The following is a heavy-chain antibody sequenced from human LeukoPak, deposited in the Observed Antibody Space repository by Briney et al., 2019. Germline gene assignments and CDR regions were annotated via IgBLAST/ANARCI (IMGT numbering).Heavy chain of an antibody. J-gene: IGHJ5*02. CDR2: MNPNSGNT. CDR1: GYTFTSYY. D-gene: IGHD2-15*01. Sequence: ASVKVSCKASGYTFTSYYMHWVRQATGQGLEWMGWMNPNSGNTGYAQKFQGRVTMTRNTSISTAYMELSSLRSEDTAVYYCARGGRCSGGSCYFDPWGQGTLVTVSS. V-gene: IGHV1-8*02. CDR3: ARGGRCSGGSCYFDP.